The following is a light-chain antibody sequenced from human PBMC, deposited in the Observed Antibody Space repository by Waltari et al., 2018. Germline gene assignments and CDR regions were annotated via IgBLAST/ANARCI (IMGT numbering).Light chain of an antibody. CDR3: SSYTSSSTRV. V-gene: IGLV2-14*03. CDR1: SSDVGGYNF. J-gene: IGLJ1*01. CDR2: DVS. Sequence: QSALTQPASVSGSPGQSIPLSCTGPSSDVGGYNFVSRYQQHPGKAPKLMIYDVSNRPSGVSNRFSGSKSGNTASLTISGLQAEDEADYYCSSYTSSSTRVFGTGTKVTVL.